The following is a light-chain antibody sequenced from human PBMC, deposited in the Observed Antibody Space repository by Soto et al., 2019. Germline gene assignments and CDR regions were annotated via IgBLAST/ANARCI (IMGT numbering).Light chain of an antibody. CDR3: QHYNSYAWT. V-gene: IGKV1-5*01. J-gene: IGKJ1*01. CDR1: QTINNW. CDR2: HAS. Sequence: DIQMTQSPSTLSASIGDRVTITCRASQTINNWLAWYQQKPGKAPNLLIYHASNLETGVPSRFSGSAFGTEFTLTISSLQPDDFATYYCQHYNSYAWTCGQGTKVDIK.